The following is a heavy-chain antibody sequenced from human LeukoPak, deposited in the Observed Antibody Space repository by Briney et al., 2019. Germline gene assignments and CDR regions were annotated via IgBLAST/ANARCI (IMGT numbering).Heavy chain of an antibody. CDR2: IYYSGST. J-gene: IGHJ4*02. D-gene: IGHD6-13*01. CDR3: ARMEDSSNWHFPFDY. CDR1: GYSISSGYY. Sequence: SETLSLTCAVSGYSISSGYYWGWIRQSPGKGLEYIGYIYYSGSTNYNPSLRSRVTISVDTSKNQFSLRLSSVTAADTAVYYCARMEDSSNWHFPFDYWGQGTLVTVSS. V-gene: IGHV4-61*01.